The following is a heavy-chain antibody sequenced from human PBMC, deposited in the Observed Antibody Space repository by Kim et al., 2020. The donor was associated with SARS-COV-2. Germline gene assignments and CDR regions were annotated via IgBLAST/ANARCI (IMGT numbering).Heavy chain of an antibody. J-gene: IGHJ5*02. Sequence: TNYAQKFQGRVTMNREQAINTAYMELSRLRSDDTAVYYCARYLHGRPFDPWGQGTLVTVSS. CDR3: ARYLHGRPFDP. CDR2: T. D-gene: IGHD4-4*01. V-gene: IGHV1-2*02.